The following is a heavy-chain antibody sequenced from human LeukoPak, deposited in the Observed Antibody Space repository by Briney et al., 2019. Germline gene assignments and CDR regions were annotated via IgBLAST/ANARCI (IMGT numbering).Heavy chain of an antibody. CDR2: IYTSGST. Sequence: PSETLSLTCTVSGGSISSYYWSWIRQPPGKGLEWIGYIYTSGSTNYNPSLKSQVTISVDTSKNQFSLKLSSVTAADTAVYYCARLIRRNYFDYWGQGTLVTVSS. CDR1: GGSISSYY. V-gene: IGHV4-4*09. CDR3: ARLIRRNYFDY. D-gene: IGHD2-21*01. J-gene: IGHJ4*02.